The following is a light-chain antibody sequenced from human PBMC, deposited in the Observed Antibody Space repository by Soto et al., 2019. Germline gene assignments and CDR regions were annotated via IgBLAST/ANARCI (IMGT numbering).Light chain of an antibody. Sequence: EIVLPQSPGTLSLSPGERATLSCRASQSVSRSYLAWYQQRPGQAPRLLIYGASRRATGFPARFSGSGSGTDFTLTISSLQSEDFAVYYCQQYDNWPWTFGQGAKVDIK. CDR3: QQYDNWPWT. V-gene: IGKV3-20*01. CDR2: GAS. CDR1: QSVSRSY. J-gene: IGKJ1*01.